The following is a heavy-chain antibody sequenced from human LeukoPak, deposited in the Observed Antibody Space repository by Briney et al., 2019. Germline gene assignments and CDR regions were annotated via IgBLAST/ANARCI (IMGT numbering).Heavy chain of an antibody. V-gene: IGHV3-48*03. CDR3: ARTIEMATISYFDY. Sequence: GGSLRLSCAASGFTFSSYEMNWVRQAPGKGLEWVSYISSSGSTIYYADSVKGRFTISRDTAKNSLYLQMNSLRAGDTAVYYCARTIEMATISYFDYWGQGTLVTVSS. J-gene: IGHJ4*02. D-gene: IGHD5-24*01. CDR2: ISSSGSTI. CDR1: GFTFSSYE.